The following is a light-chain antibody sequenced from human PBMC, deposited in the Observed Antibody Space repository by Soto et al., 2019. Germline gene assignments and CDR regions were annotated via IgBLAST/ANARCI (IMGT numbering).Light chain of an antibody. CDR2: KAS. V-gene: IGKV1-5*03. Sequence: DIQMTQSPSTLSASVGDRVTITCRASQSISSWLAWYQQKPGKAPKLLIYKASSLESGVPSRFSGSGSGTEFTLTISSLQSEDSAVYYCHQYNNWWTFGQGTKVDI. CDR1: QSISSW. J-gene: IGKJ1*01. CDR3: HQYNNWWT.